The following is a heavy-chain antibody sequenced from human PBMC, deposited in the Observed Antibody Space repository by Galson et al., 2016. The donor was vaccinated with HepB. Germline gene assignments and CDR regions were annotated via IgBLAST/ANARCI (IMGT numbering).Heavy chain of an antibody. J-gene: IGHJ3*02. V-gene: IGHV1-2*02. CDR3: ARDQLGLHYDILTGYWAPHSFDI. D-gene: IGHD3-9*01. Sequence: SVKVSCKASGYTFTDYYLHWVRQAPGQGLEWIGWIKSSSGGTKYAQMFQGRVTMTRDTSIGTAYMELTSLTSDDTAIYYCARDQLGLHYDILTGYWAPHSFDIWGQGTMVTVSS. CDR1: GYTFTDYY. CDR2: IKSSSGGT.